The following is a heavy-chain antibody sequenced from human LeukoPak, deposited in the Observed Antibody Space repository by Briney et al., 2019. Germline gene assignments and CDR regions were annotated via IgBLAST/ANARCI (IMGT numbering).Heavy chain of an antibody. Sequence: GASVKVSCKASGYTFTSYDMHWVRQAPGQGLEWMGWINPNSGGTNYAQKFQGRVTMTRDTSISTAYMELSRLRSDDTAVYYCARGDTAMVTFDYWGQGTLVTVSS. J-gene: IGHJ4*02. CDR1: GYTFTSYD. CDR2: INPNSGGT. D-gene: IGHD5-18*01. V-gene: IGHV1-2*02. CDR3: ARGDTAMVTFDY.